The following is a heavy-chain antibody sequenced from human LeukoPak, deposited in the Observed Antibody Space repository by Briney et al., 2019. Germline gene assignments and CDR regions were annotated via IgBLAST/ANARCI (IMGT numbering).Heavy chain of an antibody. Sequence: SETLSLTCTVSGVSISSSNSYWGWIRQPPGKGLEWIGSIYYSGSTYYNPSLKSRVTISVDTSKNQFSLKLSSVTAADTAVYYCARGPIGWFDPWGQGTLVTVSS. V-gene: IGHV4-39*07. J-gene: IGHJ5*02. CDR2: IYYSGST. CDR1: GVSISSSNSY. CDR3: ARGPIGWFDP.